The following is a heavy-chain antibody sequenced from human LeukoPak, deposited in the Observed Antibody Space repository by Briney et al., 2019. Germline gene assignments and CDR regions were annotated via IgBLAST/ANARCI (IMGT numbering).Heavy chain of an antibody. CDR3: AREWRVQLYLPDY. CDR2: INPSIDSI. V-gene: IGHV1-46*01. CDR1: GYTLTTYY. D-gene: IGHD6-19*01. J-gene: IGHJ4*02. Sequence: GASVKVSCKASGYTLTTYYIHWVRQAPGQGLEWMGIINPSIDSINYARKFQRRVTMTSDTSTSTVYMELSDLRSEDTAVYYCAREWRVQLYLPDYWGQGTLVTVSS.